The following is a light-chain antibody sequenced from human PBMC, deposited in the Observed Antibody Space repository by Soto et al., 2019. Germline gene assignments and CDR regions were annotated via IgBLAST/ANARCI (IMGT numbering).Light chain of an antibody. CDR2: AAS. CDR3: QQTSSFPLT. J-gene: IGKJ4*01. V-gene: IGKV1-12*01. Sequence: DIQVTQVPSSVSASVGDRVTITCRASQGLVSWLAWYQQKPGKAPKLLIYAASSFQSGVPSRFSGSGSGTYFTLTISSLQPEDFATYYCQQTSSFPLTFGGGTKVEIK. CDR1: QGLVSW.